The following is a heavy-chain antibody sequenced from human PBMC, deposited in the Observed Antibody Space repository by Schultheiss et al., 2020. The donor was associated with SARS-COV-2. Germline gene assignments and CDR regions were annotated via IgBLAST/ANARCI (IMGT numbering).Heavy chain of an antibody. CDR3: ARAYYGSGSYAY. J-gene: IGHJ4*02. D-gene: IGHD3-10*01. Sequence: SQTLSLTCTVSGGSISSYYWSWIRQPPGKGLEWIGYIYYSGSTYYNPSLKSRVTISVDTSKNQFSLNLSSVTAADTAVYYCARAYYGSGSYAYWGQGPLVTVSS. CDR1: GGSISSYY. CDR2: IYYSGST. V-gene: IGHV4-59*01.